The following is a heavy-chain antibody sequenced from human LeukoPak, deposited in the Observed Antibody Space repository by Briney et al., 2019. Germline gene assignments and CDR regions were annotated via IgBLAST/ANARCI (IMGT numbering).Heavy chain of an antibody. D-gene: IGHD3-9*01. CDR2: IYYSGST. J-gene: IGHJ4*02. V-gene: IGHV4-30-4*01. Sequence: PSQTLSLTCTVSGGSISSGDYYWSWIRQPPGKGLEWIGYIYYSGSTYYNPSLKSRVTISVDTSKNQFSLKLSSVTAADTAVYYCARVLLEYDILPGYPIFDYWGQGTLVTVSS. CDR3: ARVLLEYDILPGYPIFDY. CDR1: GGSISSGDYY.